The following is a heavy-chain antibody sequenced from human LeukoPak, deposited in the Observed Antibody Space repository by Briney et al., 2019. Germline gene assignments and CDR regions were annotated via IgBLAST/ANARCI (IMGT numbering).Heavy chain of an antibody. V-gene: IGHV3-23*01. D-gene: IGHD2-8*01. CDR3: AEEMVLSGVSQFDY. CDR2: ISGSADRT. CDR1: GFTFSNYA. J-gene: IGHJ4*02. Sequence: PGGSLRLSCAASGFTFSNYAMSWVRQAPGKGLEWVSTISGSADRTYYADSVKGRFSISRDNSKNTMYLQMTSLRAEDTALYYCAEEMVLSGVSQFDYWGQGTLVTVSS.